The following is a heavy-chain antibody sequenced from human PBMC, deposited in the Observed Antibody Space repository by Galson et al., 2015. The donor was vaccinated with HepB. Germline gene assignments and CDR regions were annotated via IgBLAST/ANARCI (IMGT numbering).Heavy chain of an antibody. CDR1: GFTFSSYA. Sequence: SLRLSCAASGFTFSSYAMNWVRQAPGKGLEWVSAISGSGGSTYYADSVKGRVTISRDNSKNTLYLQMNSLRAEDTAVYYCAREYSSGWRPVGNWLDPWGQGTLVTVSS. J-gene: IGHJ5*02. D-gene: IGHD6-19*01. CDR3: AREYSSGWRPVGNWLDP. V-gene: IGHV3-23*01. CDR2: ISGSGGST.